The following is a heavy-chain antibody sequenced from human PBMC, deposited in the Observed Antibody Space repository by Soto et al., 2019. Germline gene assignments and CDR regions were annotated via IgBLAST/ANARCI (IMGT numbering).Heavy chain of an antibody. CDR1: GYTFTSYA. CDR2: INAGNGNT. J-gene: IGHJ6*02. V-gene: IGHV1-3*01. CDR3: ARAQRGFFIYGMDV. Sequence: ASVKVSCKASGYTFTSYAMHWVRQAPGQRLEWMGWINAGNGNTKYSQKFQGRVTITRDTSASTAYMELSSLRAEDTATYYCARAQRGFFIYGMDVWGQGITVTVSS.